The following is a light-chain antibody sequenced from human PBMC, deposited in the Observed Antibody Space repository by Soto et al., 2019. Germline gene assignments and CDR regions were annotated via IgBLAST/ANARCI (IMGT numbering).Light chain of an antibody. Sequence: EILMTQSPATRSVSPGERATLSCRASQSVSSNLAWYQQKPGQAPRLLIYGASTRATGIPARFSGSGSGTEFTLTISSLQSEDFAVYYCQQYNNWPPLVRGITFGPGTKVDIK. CDR2: GAS. CDR1: QSVSSN. V-gene: IGKV3D-15*01. CDR3: QQYNNWPPLVRGIT. J-gene: IGKJ3*01.